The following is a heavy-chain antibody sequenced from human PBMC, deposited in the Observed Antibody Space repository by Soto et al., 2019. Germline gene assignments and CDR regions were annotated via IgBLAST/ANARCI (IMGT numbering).Heavy chain of an antibody. J-gene: IGHJ4*02. CDR1: GGSFSGYY. CDR2: INHSGST. CDR3: ARGLRRGFYYGSGSYYNSWYYFDY. Sequence: SETLSLTCAVYGGSFSGYYWSWIRQPPGKGLEWIGEINHSGSTNYNPSLKSRVTISVDTSKNQFSLKLSSVTAADTAVYYCARGLRRGFYYGSGSYYNSWYYFDYWGQGTLVTVSS. V-gene: IGHV4-34*01. D-gene: IGHD3-10*01.